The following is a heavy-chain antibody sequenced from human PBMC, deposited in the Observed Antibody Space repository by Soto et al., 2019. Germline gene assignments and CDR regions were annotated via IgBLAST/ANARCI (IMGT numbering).Heavy chain of an antibody. J-gene: IGHJ6*03. CDR3: ARLYGLYYYYCLDV. CDR2: IYYSGST. Sequence: SHCGRRIRQKTGKGLEWIGYIYYSGSTNYNPSLKSRVTISVDTSKNQFSLKLSSVTPADTAVYYCARLYGLYYYYCLDVWGKGTSVTVSS. D-gene: IGHD4-17*01. CDR1: SHC. V-gene: IGHV4-59*08.